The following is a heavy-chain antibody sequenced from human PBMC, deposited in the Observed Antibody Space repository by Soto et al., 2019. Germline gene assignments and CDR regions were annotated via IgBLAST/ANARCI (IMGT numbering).Heavy chain of an antibody. J-gene: IGHJ5*02. D-gene: IGHD2-2*01. V-gene: IGHV3-23*01. CDR3: AKDLEDIVVDVFQFDP. CDR1: GFTFSSYA. Sequence: EVQLLESGGGLVQPGGSLRLSCAASGFTFSSYAMSWVRQAPGKGLEWVSAISGSGGSTYYADSVKGRFTISRDNSKNTLYLQMNSMRAEDTAVYYCAKDLEDIVVDVFQFDPWGQGTLVTVSS. CDR2: ISGSGGST.